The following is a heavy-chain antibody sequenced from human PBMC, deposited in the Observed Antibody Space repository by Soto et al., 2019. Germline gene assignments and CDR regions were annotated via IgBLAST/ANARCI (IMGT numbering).Heavy chain of an antibody. CDR3: ARGDSMLPSILTSPLDF. D-gene: IGHD2-15*01. CDR2: IYYSGKT. Sequence: VQLRESGPGLVKPSQTLSLTCTVSADTIYSDSYYWTWIGKPPGRGLELIAYIYYSGKTYYNPSLTSRTIISVDTSKNQFSLRLSSVTAADTAVYFCARGDSMLPSILTSPLDFWGQGILVTVSS. J-gene: IGHJ4*02. V-gene: IGHV4-30-4*01. CDR1: ADTIYSDSYY.